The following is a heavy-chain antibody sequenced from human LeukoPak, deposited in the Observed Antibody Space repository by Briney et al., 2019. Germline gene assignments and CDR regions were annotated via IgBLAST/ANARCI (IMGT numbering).Heavy chain of an antibody. J-gene: IGHJ5*02. D-gene: IGHD3-10*01. CDR1: GFTFSSYG. CDR3: ARSSEYYYGSGSYLPPPFDP. Sequence: HPGGSLRLSCAASGFTFSSYGMHWVRQAPGKGLEWVAFIRYDGSNKYYADSVKGRFTISRDNAKNSLYLQMNSLRAEDTAVYYCARSSEYYYGSGSYLPPPFDPWGQGTLVTVSS. CDR2: IRYDGSNK. V-gene: IGHV3-30*02.